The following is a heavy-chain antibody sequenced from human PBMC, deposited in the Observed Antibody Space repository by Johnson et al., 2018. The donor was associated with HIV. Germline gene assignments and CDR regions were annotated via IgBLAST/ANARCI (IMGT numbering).Heavy chain of an antibody. V-gene: IGHV3-66*01. CDR2: SDNGGSI. CDR3: AIDPGRYCSGGSCYVEDAFDI. CDR1: GFTVSSNY. J-gene: IGHJ3*02. D-gene: IGHD2-15*01. Sequence: VQLVESGGGVVQPGGSLRLSCAASGFTVSSNYMSWVRQAPGKGLEWVSSISDNGGSIYYADSVKGRFTISRDNSKNTLYLQMNSLRAEDTAVYYCAIDPGRYCSGGSCYVEDAFDIWGQGTMVTVSS.